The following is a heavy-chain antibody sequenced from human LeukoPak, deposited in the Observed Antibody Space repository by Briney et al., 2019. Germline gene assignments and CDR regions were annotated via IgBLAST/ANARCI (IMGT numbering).Heavy chain of an antibody. CDR3: ARAGYCSGGSCYSFDY. Sequence: PSETLSLTCAVYGGSLSGYYWSWIGQPPGKGLEWTGEINHSGSTNYNPSLKSRVTISVDTSKNQFSLKLSSVTAADTAVYYCARAGYCSGGSCYSFDYWGQATLVTVSS. CDR1: GGSLSGYY. D-gene: IGHD2-15*01. J-gene: IGHJ4*02. CDR2: INHSGST. V-gene: IGHV4-34*01.